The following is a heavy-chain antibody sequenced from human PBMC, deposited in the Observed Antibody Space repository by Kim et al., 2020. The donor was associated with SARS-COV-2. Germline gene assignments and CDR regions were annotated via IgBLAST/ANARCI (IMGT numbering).Heavy chain of an antibody. Sequence: GGSLRLSCAASGFTFSSYAMHWVRQAPGKGLEWVAVISYDGNNKYYADSVKGRFTISRDNSKNTLYLQMNSLKTEDTAVYYCARGGPYDSGKLYWGQGTLVTVSS. CDR2: ISYDGNNK. V-gene: IGHV3-30-3*01. J-gene: IGHJ4*02. CDR1: GFTFSSYA. D-gene: IGHD3-10*01. CDR3: ARGGPYDSGKLY.